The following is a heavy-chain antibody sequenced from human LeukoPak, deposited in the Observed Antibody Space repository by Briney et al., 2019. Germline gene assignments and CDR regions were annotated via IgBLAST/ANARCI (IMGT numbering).Heavy chain of an antibody. Sequence: SETLSLTCAVYGGSFSGYYWSWIRQPPGKGLEWIGEINHSGSTNYNPSLKSRVTISVDTSKNQFSLKLSSVTAADTAVYYCARGIKSYDTLTGYYPYWGQGTLVTVSS. J-gene: IGHJ4*02. D-gene: IGHD3-9*01. CDR3: ARGIKSYDTLTGYYPY. CDR1: GGSFSGYY. CDR2: INHSGST. V-gene: IGHV4-34*01.